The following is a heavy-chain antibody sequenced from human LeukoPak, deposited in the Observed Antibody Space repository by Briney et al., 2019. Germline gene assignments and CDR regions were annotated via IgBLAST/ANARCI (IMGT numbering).Heavy chain of an antibody. J-gene: IGHJ3*02. CDR3: ARRSSRYCSSTSCYTNAFDI. V-gene: IGHV4-34*01. CDR2: INHSGST. D-gene: IGHD2-2*02. Sequence: PSETLSLTCAVYGGSFSGYYWSWIRQPPGKGLEWIGEINHSGSTNYNPSLKSRVTISVDTSKNQFSLKLSSVTAADTAVYYCARRSSRYCSSTSCYTNAFDIWGQGTMVTVSS. CDR1: GGSFSGYY.